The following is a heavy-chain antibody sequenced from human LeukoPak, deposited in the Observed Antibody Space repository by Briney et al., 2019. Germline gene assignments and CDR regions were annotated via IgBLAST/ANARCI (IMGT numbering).Heavy chain of an antibody. CDR2: INPNSGGT. D-gene: IGHD3-22*01. Sequence: ASVNVSCKASGYTFTGYYMHWVRQAPGQGLEWMGWINPNSGGTNYAQKFQGRVTMTRDTSISTAYMELSRLRSDDTAVYYCARDWYYYDSSGYYFFYYFDYWGQGTLVTVSS. CDR1: GYTFTGYY. V-gene: IGHV1-2*02. J-gene: IGHJ4*02. CDR3: ARDWYYYDSSGYYFFYYFDY.